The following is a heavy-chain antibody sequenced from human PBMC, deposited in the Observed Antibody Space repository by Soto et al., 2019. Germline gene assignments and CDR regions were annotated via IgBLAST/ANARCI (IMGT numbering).Heavy chain of an antibody. J-gene: IGHJ4*02. CDR1: GFTFSSYA. V-gene: IGHV3-23*01. CDR3: AKASTWYPYFDY. D-gene: IGHD6-13*01. Sequence: EVQLLESGGGLVQPGGSLRLSCAASGFTFSSYAMKWVRQAPGKGLEWVSAISSSGGSTYYADSVKGRFTISRDNSKNTLYLQMNTLTAEDTAVYYCAKASTWYPYFDYWGQGTLVTVSS. CDR2: ISSSGGST.